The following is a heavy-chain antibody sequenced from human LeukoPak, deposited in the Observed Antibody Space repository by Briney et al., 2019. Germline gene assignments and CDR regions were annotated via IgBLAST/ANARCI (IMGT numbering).Heavy chain of an antibody. V-gene: IGHV1-69*06. Sequence: GASVKVSCKASGGTFSSYAISWVRQAPGQGLEWMGGIVPIFGTANYAQKFQGRVTITADRSTSTAYMELSSLRSEDTAVYYCARGGDSGTLTSYYYYYYYMDVWGKGTTVTVSS. D-gene: IGHD1-26*01. CDR2: IVPIFGTA. J-gene: IGHJ6*03. CDR1: GGTFSSYA. CDR3: ARGGDSGTLTSYYYYYYYMDV.